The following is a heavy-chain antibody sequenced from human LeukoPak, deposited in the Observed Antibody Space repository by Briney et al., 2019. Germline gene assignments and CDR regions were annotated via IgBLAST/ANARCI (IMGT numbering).Heavy chain of an antibody. D-gene: IGHD5-24*01. J-gene: IGHJ4*02. V-gene: IGHV4-34*01. CDR3: ARGGVWLQFAFDY. Sequence: PSETLSLTCAVYGGSFSGCYWSWIRQPPGKGLEWIGEINHSGSTNYNPSLKSRVTISVDTSKNQFSLKLSSVTAADTAVYYCARGGVWLQFAFDYWGQGTLVTVSS. CDR1: GGSFSGCY. CDR2: INHSGST.